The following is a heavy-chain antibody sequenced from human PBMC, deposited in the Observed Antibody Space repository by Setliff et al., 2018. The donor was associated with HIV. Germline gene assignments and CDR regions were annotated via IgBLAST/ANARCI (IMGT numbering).Heavy chain of an antibody. CDR2: VHHSGST. CDR3: ARGRKKTLAVSGTRYFDF. CDR1: SDSISSSY. Sequence: SETLSLTCTVSSDSISSSYWTWIRQPPGQGLEWIGYVHHSGSTKYNASLRSRVTMSVDTSKNQFSVKLTSVTAADMGVYYCARGRKKTLAVSGTRYFDFWGQGTLVTVSS. V-gene: IGHV4-59*12. J-gene: IGHJ4*02. D-gene: IGHD6-19*01.